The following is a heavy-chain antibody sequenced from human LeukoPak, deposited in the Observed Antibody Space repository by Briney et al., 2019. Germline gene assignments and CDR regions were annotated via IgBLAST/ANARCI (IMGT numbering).Heavy chain of an antibody. CDR2: IYYSGST. D-gene: IGHD3-22*01. Sequence: SETLSLTCTVSGGSISSSSYYWGWIRQPPGKGLEWIGSIYYSGSTYYNPSLKSRVTISVDTSKNQFSLKLSSVTAADTAVYYCARDFAYKGRKGYYDSSGSERWGQGTLVTVSS. V-gene: IGHV4-39*07. CDR3: ARDFAYKGRKGYYDSSGSER. CDR1: GGSISSSSYY. J-gene: IGHJ4*02.